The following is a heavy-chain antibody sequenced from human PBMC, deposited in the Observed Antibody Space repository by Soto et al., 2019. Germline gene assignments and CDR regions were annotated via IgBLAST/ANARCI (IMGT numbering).Heavy chain of an antibody. J-gene: IGHJ5*02. Sequence: QVQLVQSGAEVKKPGASVKVSCKASGYTFTSYGISWVRQAPGQGLEWMGWISAYNGNTNYAQKLQGRVTMTTHTPTSTAYMQLRSLTSDDTAVYYCFGEGWELPLDAWPQGTLVTVSS. CDR2: ISAYNGNT. CDR1: GYTFTSYG. CDR3: FGEGWELPLDA. V-gene: IGHV1-18*01. D-gene: IGHD1-26*01.